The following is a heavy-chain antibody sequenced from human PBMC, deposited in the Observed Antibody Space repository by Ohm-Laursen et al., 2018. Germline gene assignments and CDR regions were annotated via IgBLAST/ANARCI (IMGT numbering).Heavy chain of an antibody. V-gene: IGHV1-2*02. CDR2: INPNSGQT. J-gene: IGHJ4*02. D-gene: IGHD3-22*01. Sequence: APVKVSCKASGYTFTDYYLHWVRQAPGQGLEWMGWINPNSGQTNYAQKFQGRVTITRDTSINTAYMELSRLTSDDTAVYYCARAYYYDSSGYLDYWGQGTLVTVSS. CDR1: GYTFTDYY. CDR3: ARAYYYDSSGYLDY.